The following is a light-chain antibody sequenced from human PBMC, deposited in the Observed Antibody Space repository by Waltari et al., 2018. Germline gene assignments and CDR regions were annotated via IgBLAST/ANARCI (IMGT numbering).Light chain of an antibody. J-gene: IGKJ4*01. Sequence: EILLTQSPATLSVSPGERATLSCRASQSFSTNLAWYQQKPGQVPRLINYAASTRATGVAARFSGSGSGTEFTLTISSLQSEDFAVYYCQQYHHWPLTFGGGTEVEIK. V-gene: IGKV3-15*01. CDR2: AAS. CDR3: QQYHHWPLT. CDR1: QSFSTN.